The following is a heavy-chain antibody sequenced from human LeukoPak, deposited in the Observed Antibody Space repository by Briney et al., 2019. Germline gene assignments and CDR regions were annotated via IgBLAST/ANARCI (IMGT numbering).Heavy chain of an antibody. CDR3: SGGINWRFDP. Sequence: PGGSLRLSCADSGLTFTDYWVNWVRQAPGKGLEWLGNINRDGSQKFYGDSVRGRFTISRDNAKNSAYLEMNSLRGEDTAIYYCSGGINWRFDPWGQGTLVTVSS. D-gene: IGHD1-1*01. V-gene: IGHV3-7*04. J-gene: IGHJ5*02. CDR2: INRDGSQK. CDR1: GLTFTDYW.